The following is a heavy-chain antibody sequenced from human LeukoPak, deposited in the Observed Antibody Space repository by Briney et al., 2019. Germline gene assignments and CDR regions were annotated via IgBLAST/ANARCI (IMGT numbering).Heavy chain of an antibody. CDR1: GCTFSSYA. Sequence: GASVKVSCKASGCTFSSYAISWVRQAPGQGLEWMGRIIPILGIANYAQKFQGRVTITADKSTSTAYMELSSLRSEDTAVYYCAREPSSSYMADWGQGTLVTVSS. V-gene: IGHV1-69*04. CDR2: IIPILGIA. J-gene: IGHJ4*02. CDR3: AREPSSSYMAD. D-gene: IGHD6-13*01.